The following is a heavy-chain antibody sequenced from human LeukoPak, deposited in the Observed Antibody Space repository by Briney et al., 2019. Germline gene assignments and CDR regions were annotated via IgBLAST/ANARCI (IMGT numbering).Heavy chain of an antibody. V-gene: IGHV4-39*07. CDR2: IYYSGST. J-gene: IGHJ4*02. D-gene: IGHD1-26*01. CDR1: GGSISSSSYY. CDR3: ARALGATTGY. Sequence: SETLSLTCTVSGGSISSSSYYWGWIRQPPGKGLEWIGSIYYSGSTYYNPSLKSRVTISVDTSKNQFSLKLSSVTAADTAVYYCARALGATTGYWGQGTLVTVSS.